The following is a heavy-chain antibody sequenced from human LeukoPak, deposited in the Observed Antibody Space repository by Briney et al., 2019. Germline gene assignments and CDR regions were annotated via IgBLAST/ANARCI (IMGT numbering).Heavy chain of an antibody. Sequence: PGGSLRLSCAASGFTFSSYGMHWVRQAPGKGLEWVAFIRYDGSKKKYAGSVKGRFTISRDNSKNTLYLQMNSLRAEDTAVYYCARGVIAAAGTGWDYWGQGTLVTVSS. D-gene: IGHD6-13*01. CDR1: GFTFSSYG. CDR3: ARGVIAAAGTGWDY. J-gene: IGHJ4*02. V-gene: IGHV3-30*02. CDR2: IRYDGSKK.